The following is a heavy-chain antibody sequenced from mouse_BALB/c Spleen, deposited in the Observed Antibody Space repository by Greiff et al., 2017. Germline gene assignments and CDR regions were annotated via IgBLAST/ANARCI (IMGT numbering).Heavy chain of an antibody. CDR3: ARDQVNDYFDY. CDR2: ISSGGSYT. Sequence: VQVEESGAGLVKPGGSVKFSCAASGFTFSSSAMSWVRQSPEKRLEWVGEISSGGSYTYYPDTLTGRSTIARDKAENTLYLELSSLRSEDTAMYYCARDQVNDYFDYWGQGTTVTVSS. J-gene: IGHJ2*01. D-gene: IGHD2-12*01. V-gene: IGHV5-9-4*01. CDR1: GFTFSSSA.